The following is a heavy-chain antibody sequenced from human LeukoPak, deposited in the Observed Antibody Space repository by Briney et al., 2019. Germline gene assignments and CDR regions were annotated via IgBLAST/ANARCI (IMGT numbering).Heavy chain of an antibody. V-gene: IGHV4-30-2*01. Sequence: PSETLSLTCAVSGGSISSGDYSWSWIRQPPGKGLEWIGSIYHRGNTYYSPSLKSRVTISVDRSKSQFSLKLGSVTAADTAVYYCARGSLDAFDIWGQGTMVTVSS. CDR3: ARGSLDAFDI. CDR2: IYHRGNT. CDR1: GGSISSGDYS. J-gene: IGHJ3*02.